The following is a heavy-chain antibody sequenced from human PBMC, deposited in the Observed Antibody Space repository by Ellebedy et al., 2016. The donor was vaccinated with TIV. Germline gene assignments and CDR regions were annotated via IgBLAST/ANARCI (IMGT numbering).Heavy chain of an antibody. CDR2: VTNTEGVR. CDR3: ARGIEYASSD. D-gene: IGHD2-2*01. Sequence: GESLKISCAASGFNFNVYSMNWLRQAPGKGPEWISYVTNTEGVRHYADSVKGRFIISRDNAKNSLYLQMNSLRDEDTAVYYCARGIEYASSDWGQGTLVTVSS. CDR1: GFNFNVYS. V-gene: IGHV3-48*02. J-gene: IGHJ4*02.